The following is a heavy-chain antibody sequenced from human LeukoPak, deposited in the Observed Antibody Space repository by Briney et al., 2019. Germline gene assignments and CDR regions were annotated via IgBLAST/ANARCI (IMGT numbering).Heavy chain of an antibody. J-gene: IGHJ6*03. D-gene: IGHD2/OR15-2a*01. Sequence: GRSLRLSCAASGFTFDDYAMHWVRQAPGKGLEWVSGISWNSGSIGYADSVKGRFTISRDNAKNSLYLQMNSLRAEDTAVYYCARIPAGYYYYMDVWGKGTTVTVSS. V-gene: IGHV3-9*01. CDR3: ARIPAGYYYYMDV. CDR1: GFTFDDYA. CDR2: ISWNSGSI.